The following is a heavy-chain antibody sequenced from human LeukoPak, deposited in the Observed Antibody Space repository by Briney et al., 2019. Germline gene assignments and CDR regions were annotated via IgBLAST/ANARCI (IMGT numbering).Heavy chain of an antibody. CDR2: INPNSGGT. CDR3: ARDFRSSWYYFDY. D-gene: IGHD6-13*01. V-gene: IGHV1-2*02. CDR1: GYTFTGYY. Sequence: ASVKVSCKASGYTFTGYYMHWVRQAPGQGLEWMGWINPNSGGTNYAQKFQGRVTMTRDTSISTTYMELSRLRSDDTAVYYCARDFRSSWYYFDYWGQGTLVTVVS. J-gene: IGHJ4*02.